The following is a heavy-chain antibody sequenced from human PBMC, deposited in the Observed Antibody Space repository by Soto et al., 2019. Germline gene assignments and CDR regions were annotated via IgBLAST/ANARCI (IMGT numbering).Heavy chain of an antibody. Sequence: GASVKVSCKASGGTSSSYTFSWVRQAPGQGLEWMGGIIPIFGTANYAQKFQGRVTITADESTSTAYMELSSLRSEDTAVYYCARVPDRWGQGTLVTVSS. CDR3: ARVPDR. CDR2: IIPIFGTA. CDR1: GGTSSSYT. D-gene: IGHD2-2*01. J-gene: IGHJ5*02. V-gene: IGHV1-69*13.